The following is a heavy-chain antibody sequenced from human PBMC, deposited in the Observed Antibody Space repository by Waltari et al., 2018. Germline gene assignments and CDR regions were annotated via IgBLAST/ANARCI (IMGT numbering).Heavy chain of an antibody. CDR1: GFSFSEDG. D-gene: IGHD4-17*01. CDR3: AKCSNNGDRLSYFDN. V-gene: IGHV3-9*01. Sequence: EVQLVESGGGLEQPGRSLRLSCVASGFSFSEDGLFWVRQAPGKGLEWVSGISWHSYWRSYADSVKGRFTISRDDAKNSLYLQMDSLGAEDTAVYYCAKCSNNGDRLSYFDNWGQGTLVTVSS. J-gene: IGHJ4*02. CDR2: ISWHSYWR.